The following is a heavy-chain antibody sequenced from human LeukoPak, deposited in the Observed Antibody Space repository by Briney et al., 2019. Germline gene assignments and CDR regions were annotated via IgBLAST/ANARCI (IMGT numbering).Heavy chain of an antibody. D-gene: IGHD2-2*01. V-gene: IGHV4-39*02. Sequence: SETLSLTCTVSGGSIRSTTYYWGWIRQPPGKGLEWIGNIYYSGSIYYNPSLKSRVTISVDTSKNQFSLTVNSVTAVDTAVHYCAREEYSTTWFVDHWGQGILVTVSS. J-gene: IGHJ4*02. CDR3: AREEYSTTWFVDH. CDR1: GGSIRSTTYY. CDR2: IYYSGSI.